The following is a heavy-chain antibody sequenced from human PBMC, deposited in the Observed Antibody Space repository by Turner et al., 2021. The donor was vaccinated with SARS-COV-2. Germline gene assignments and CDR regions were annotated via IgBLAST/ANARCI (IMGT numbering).Heavy chain of an antibody. Sequence: EVQLLESGGGLVQPGGSLRLSCAASGFTFRSYAMSWVRQAPGKGLEWVSAISGSGDNTYYADSVKGRFTISRDNSKNTLYLQMNSLRAEDTAVHYCAKGGDHGDYWGQGTLVTVSS. J-gene: IGHJ4*02. CDR2: ISGSGDNT. V-gene: IGHV3-23*01. CDR3: AKGGDHGDY. CDR1: GFTFRSYA. D-gene: IGHD2-21*02.